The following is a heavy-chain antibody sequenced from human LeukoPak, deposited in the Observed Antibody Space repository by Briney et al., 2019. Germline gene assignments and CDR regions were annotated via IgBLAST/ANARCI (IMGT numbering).Heavy chain of an antibody. CDR3: ARDPYSGRYGDYYYYMDV. CDR1: GFTFSSYG. J-gene: IGHJ6*03. CDR2: ITSSSSYI. Sequence: GGTLRLSCAASGFTFSSYGISWVRQAPGKGLEWVSSITSSSSYIYYADSVKGRFTISRDNAKNSLYLQMNSLRAEDTAVYYCARDPYSGRYGDYYYYMDVWGKGTTVTISS. D-gene: IGHD1-26*01. V-gene: IGHV3-21*01.